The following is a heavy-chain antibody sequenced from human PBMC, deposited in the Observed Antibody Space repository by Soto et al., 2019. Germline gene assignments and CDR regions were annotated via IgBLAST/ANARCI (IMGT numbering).Heavy chain of an antibody. Sequence: GTSVKIDSRASGGSFSISAIGWVRQAPGQGLGWMGGIIPIFGTAIYSQKFQGRVTVTEDTSTDTAYMELSSLRSEDTAVYYCATSQDIVLLPAAMEAAAGYYNYHGIDVWGQGTTVTVSS. D-gene: IGHD2-2*01. CDR1: GGSFSISA. CDR2: IIPIFGTA. CDR3: ATSQDIVLLPAAMEAAAGYYNYHGIDV. J-gene: IGHJ6*02. V-gene: IGHV1-69*06.